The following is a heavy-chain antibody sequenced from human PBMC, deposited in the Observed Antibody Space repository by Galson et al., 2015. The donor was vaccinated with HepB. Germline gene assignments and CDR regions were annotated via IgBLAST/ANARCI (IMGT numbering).Heavy chain of an antibody. D-gene: IGHD3-16*02. Sequence: SVKVSCKASGYTFTSYAMHWVRQAPGQRLEWMGWINAGNGNTKYSQKFQGRVTITRDTSASTAYMELSSLRSEDTAVYYCARDAVGLRLGELSLSHNWFDPWGQGTLVTVSS. V-gene: IGHV1-3*01. J-gene: IGHJ5*02. CDR3: ARDAVGLRLGELSLSHNWFDP. CDR1: GYTFTSYA. CDR2: INAGNGNT.